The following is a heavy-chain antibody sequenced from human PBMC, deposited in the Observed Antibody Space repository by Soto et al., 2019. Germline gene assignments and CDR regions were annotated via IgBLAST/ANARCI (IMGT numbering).Heavy chain of an antibody. V-gene: IGHV1-69*13. Sequence: SVKVSCKASGGTFSSYAISWVRQAPGQGLEWMGGIIPIFGTANYAQKFQGRVTITADESTSTAYMELSSLRSEDTAVYYCARAGGGYNWASFPPPVYYFDYWGQGALVTVSS. CDR3: ARAGGGYNWASFPPPVYYFDY. CDR1: GGTFSSYA. D-gene: IGHD1-20*01. CDR2: IIPIFGTA. J-gene: IGHJ4*02.